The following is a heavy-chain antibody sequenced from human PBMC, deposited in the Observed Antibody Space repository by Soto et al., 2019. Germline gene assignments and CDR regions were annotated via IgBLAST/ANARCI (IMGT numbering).Heavy chain of an antibody. J-gene: IGHJ3*02. Sequence: ASVKVSCKASGYTFTSYGISWVRQAPGQGLEWMGWISAYNGNTNYAQKLQGRVTMTTDTSTSTAYMELRSLRSEDTAVYYCAKDLRVVVPPKPYDAFDIWGQGTMVTVSS. V-gene: IGHV1-18*01. CDR2: ISAYNGNT. D-gene: IGHD3-22*01. CDR3: AKDLRVVVPPKPYDAFDI. CDR1: GYTFTSYG.